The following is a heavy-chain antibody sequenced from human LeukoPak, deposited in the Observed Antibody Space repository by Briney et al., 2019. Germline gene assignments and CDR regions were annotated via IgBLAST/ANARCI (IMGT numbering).Heavy chain of an antibody. V-gene: IGHV3-23*01. Sequence: GGSLRLSCAASRFAFHNYAMTWIRQAPERGLEWVSSISVDGGDIKYTDSAKGRFTISRDNSKGTLYLQMNSLRVEDTAVYYCARDPYSSGYFDYWGQGTLVTVSS. D-gene: IGHD6-19*01. CDR3: ARDPYSSGYFDY. J-gene: IGHJ4*02. CDR2: ISVDGGDI. CDR1: RFAFHNYA.